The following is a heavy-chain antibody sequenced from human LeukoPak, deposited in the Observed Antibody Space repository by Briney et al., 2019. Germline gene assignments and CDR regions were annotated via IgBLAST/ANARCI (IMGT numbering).Heavy chain of an antibody. CDR1: GGSISSSSYY. CDR3: ARRRGWIRLD. Sequence: SETLSLTCTVSGGSISSSSYYWGWIRQPPGKGLEWIGEINHSGSTNYNPSLKSRVTISVDTSKNQFSLKLSSVTAADTAVYYCARRRGWIRLDWGQGTLVTVSS. CDR2: INHSGST. D-gene: IGHD6-19*01. J-gene: IGHJ4*02. V-gene: IGHV4-39*07.